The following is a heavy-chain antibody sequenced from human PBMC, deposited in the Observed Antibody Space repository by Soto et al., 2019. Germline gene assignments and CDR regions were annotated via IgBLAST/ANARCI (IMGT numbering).Heavy chain of an antibody. Sequence: TLSLTCTVSGGSISSYYWSWIRQPPGKALEWLALIYWDDDKRYSPSLKSRLTITKDTSKNQVVLTMTNMDPVDTATYYCAHRPSYCSGGSCYSGFDDWGQGTRVTVSS. CDR1: GGSISSYYW. D-gene: IGHD2-15*01. V-gene: IGHV2-5*08. CDR2: IYWDDDK. J-gene: IGHJ4*02. CDR3: AHRPSYCSGGSCYSGFDD.